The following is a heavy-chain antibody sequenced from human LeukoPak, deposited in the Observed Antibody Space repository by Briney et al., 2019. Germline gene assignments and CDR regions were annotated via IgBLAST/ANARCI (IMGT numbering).Heavy chain of an antibody. Sequence: GGSLRLSCAASGFTFSSYWMSWVRQAPGKGLEWVANIKQDGSEKYYVDSVKGRFTISRDNAKNSLYLQMNSLRAEDTAVYYCARRYYGSGSLNWFDPWGQGTLVTVSP. CDR1: GFTFSSYW. J-gene: IGHJ5*02. D-gene: IGHD3-10*01. CDR2: IKQDGSEK. V-gene: IGHV3-7*01. CDR3: ARRYYGSGSLNWFDP.